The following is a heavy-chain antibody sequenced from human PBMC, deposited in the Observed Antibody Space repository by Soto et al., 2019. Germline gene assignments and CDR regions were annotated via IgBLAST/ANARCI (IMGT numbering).Heavy chain of an antibody. CDR3: ARTYYDFWSGQPSINWFDP. CDR2: IIPIFGTA. D-gene: IGHD3-3*01. Sequence: ASVKVSCKASGGTFSSYAISWVRQAPGQGLEWMGGIIPIFGTANYAQKFQGRVTITADESTSTAYMELSSLRSEDTAVYYCARTYYDFWSGQPSINWFDPWGQGPLVTVSS. V-gene: IGHV1-69*13. CDR1: GGTFSSYA. J-gene: IGHJ5*02.